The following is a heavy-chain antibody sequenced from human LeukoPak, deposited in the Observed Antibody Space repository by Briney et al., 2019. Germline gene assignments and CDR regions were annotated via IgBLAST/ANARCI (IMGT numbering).Heavy chain of an antibody. CDR1: GGSISSGGYY. CDR2: IYYGGST. V-gene: IGHV4-31*03. CDR3: ARDRADCSSTSCYGYYYYYGMDV. D-gene: IGHD2-2*01. Sequence: KSSETLSLTCTVSGGSISSGGYYWSWIRQHPGKGLEWIGYIYYGGSTYYNPSLKSRVTISVDTSKNQFSLKLSSVTAADTAVYYCARDRADCSSTSCYGYYYYYGMDVWGQGTTVTVSS. J-gene: IGHJ6*02.